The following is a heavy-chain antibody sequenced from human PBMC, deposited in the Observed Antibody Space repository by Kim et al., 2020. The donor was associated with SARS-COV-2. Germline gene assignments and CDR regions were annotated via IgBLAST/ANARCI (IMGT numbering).Heavy chain of an antibody. CDR2: IYSGGST. J-gene: IGHJ4*02. CDR1: GFTVSSNY. V-gene: IGHV3-53*01. CDR3: ARLSPWFGELLFEYYFDY. Sequence: GGSLRLSCAASGFTVSSNYMSWVRQAPGKGLEWVSVIYSGGSTYYADSVKGRFTISRDNSKNTLYLQMNSLRAEDTAVYYCARLSPWFGELLFEYYFDYWGQGTLVTVSS. D-gene: IGHD3-10*01.